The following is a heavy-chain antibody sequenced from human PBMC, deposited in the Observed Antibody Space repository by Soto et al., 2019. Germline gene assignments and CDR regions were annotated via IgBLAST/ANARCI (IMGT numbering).Heavy chain of an antibody. V-gene: IGHV3-23*01. Sequence: GGSLILSCAASGFTFRGYSMSWVRQDPGKGLEWVSGISGSGDSTYYADSVKGRFTISRDNSKNTLYLQMNSLRAEDTAVYYCAKGVPGIAVAGTGYFQHWGQGTLVTVSS. CDR2: ISGSGDST. CDR1: GFTFRGYS. CDR3: AKGVPGIAVAGTGYFQH. D-gene: IGHD6-19*01. J-gene: IGHJ1*01.